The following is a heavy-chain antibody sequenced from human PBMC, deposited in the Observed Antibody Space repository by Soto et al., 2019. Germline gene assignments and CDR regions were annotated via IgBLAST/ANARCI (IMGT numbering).Heavy chain of an antibody. D-gene: IGHD3-22*01. CDR1: GFTFSNYG. CDR3: AARSYDGSAYYV. Sequence: PGGSLRLSCAASGFTFSNYGMSWVRQAPGKGLEWVSGITDYSGGSTYYAESVKGRFTISRDNSKSTLYLQMNSLRAEDTAVYFCAARSYDGSAYYVWGQGTMVTVSS. J-gene: IGHJ3*01. V-gene: IGHV3-23*01. CDR2: ITDYSGGST.